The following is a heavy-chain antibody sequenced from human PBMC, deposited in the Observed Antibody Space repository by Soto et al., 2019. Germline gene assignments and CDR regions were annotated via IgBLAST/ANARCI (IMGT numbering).Heavy chain of an antibody. D-gene: IGHD5-18*01. J-gene: IGHJ6*02. CDR2: IYPGDSDT. Sequence: PGESLKISCQGSGYSFTTYWIAWVRQMPGKGLEWMGIIYPGDSDTRYSPSFQGQVTISADKSISTAYLQWSSLKASDTAMYYCARRGYSYGKYYYYGMDVWGQGTTVTVSS. V-gene: IGHV5-51*01. CDR1: GYSFTTYW. CDR3: ARRGYSYGKYYYYGMDV.